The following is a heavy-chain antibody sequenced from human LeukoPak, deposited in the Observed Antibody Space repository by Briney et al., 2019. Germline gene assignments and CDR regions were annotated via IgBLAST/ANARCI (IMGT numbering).Heavy chain of an antibody. CDR2: IIPIFGTA. CDR1: GGTFSSYA. D-gene: IGHD1-26*01. J-gene: IGHJ6*02. V-gene: IGHV1-69*13. Sequence: SVKASCKASGGTFSSYAISWVRQAPGQGLEWMGGIIPIFGTANYAQKFQGRVTITADESTSTAYMELSSLRSEDTAVYYCARGIVGAPSSTYYYYGMDVWGQGTTVTVSS. CDR3: ARGIVGAPSSTYYYYGMDV.